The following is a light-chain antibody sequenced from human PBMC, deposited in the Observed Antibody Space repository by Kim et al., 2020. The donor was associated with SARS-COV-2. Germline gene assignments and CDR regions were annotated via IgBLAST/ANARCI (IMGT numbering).Light chain of an antibody. V-gene: IGKV3-20*01. CDR1: QSVRSSY. CDR3: QQYGSSPYT. Sequence: EIVLTQSPGTLSLSPGERATLSCRASQSVRSSYLAWYQLKPGQAPRLLMYGASSRATGIPDRFSGSGSGTDFTLTISRLEPEDFAVYYCQQYGSSPYTFGQGTKLEI. J-gene: IGKJ2*01. CDR2: GAS.